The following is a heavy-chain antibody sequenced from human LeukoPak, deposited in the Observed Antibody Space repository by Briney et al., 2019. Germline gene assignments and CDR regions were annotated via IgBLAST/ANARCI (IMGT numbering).Heavy chain of an antibody. CDR2: INYSGST. CDR3: ARVPNAPKIEPNWFDP. Sequence: PSETLSLTCSVSGGYISSYYWSWIRQPPGRGLEWIRIINYSGSTKYDPSLKSRVSISVDTSKKQFSLRLTSVTVADTAVYFCARVPNAPKIEPNWFDPWGQGTLVTVSS. J-gene: IGHJ5*02. D-gene: IGHD1-14*01. CDR1: GGYISSYY. V-gene: IGHV4-59*01.